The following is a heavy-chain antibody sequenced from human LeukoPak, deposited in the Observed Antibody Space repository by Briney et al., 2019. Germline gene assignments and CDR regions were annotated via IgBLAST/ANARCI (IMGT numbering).Heavy chain of an antibody. Sequence: PGGSLRLSCAASGFSFSFYWMHWVRQAPGKGPVWVSRINSDGIRTSHADSVQGRFTISRDNANNTLYLQMNSLRVEDTAVYYCARGGSGSGYHYYYYYMDVWGKGTTVTISS. J-gene: IGHJ6*03. CDR1: GFSFSFYW. CDR3: ARGGSGSGYHYYYYYMDV. D-gene: IGHD3-22*01. V-gene: IGHV3-74*01. CDR2: INSDGIRT.